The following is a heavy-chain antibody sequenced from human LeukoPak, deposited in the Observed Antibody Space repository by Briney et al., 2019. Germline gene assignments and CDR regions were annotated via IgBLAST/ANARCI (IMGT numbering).Heavy chain of an antibody. J-gene: IGHJ4*02. D-gene: IGHD2-15*01. CDR1: GYTLTELS. Sequence: ASVKVSCKVSGYTLTELSMHWVRQAPGKGLEWMGSFDPEDGETIYAQKFQGRVTMTEDTSTDTAYMELSSLRSEDTAVYYCARDESATPSICIDYWGQGTLVTVSS. CDR2: FDPEDGET. V-gene: IGHV1-24*01. CDR3: ARDESATPSICIDY.